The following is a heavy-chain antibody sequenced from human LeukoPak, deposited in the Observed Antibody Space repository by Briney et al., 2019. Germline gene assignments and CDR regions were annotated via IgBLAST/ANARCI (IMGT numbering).Heavy chain of an antibody. CDR1: GGSISSYY. CDR2: IDYSGTT. V-gene: IGHV4-59*01. D-gene: IGHD3-22*01. J-gene: IGHJ5*02. Sequence: SETLSLTCTVSGGSISSYYWSWIRQPPGKGLEWIGYIDYSGTTNYIPSLQFPLTISVPTSKNPFSLKLSSLTAADSAVYYCARFLYYYDSSGYAPPNWFGPWGQGTLVTVSS. CDR3: ARFLYYYDSSGYAPPNWFGP.